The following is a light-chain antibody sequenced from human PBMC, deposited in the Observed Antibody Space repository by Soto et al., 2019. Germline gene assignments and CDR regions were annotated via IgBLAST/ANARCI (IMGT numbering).Light chain of an antibody. CDR1: SSDVGGYNY. J-gene: IGLJ1*01. CDR3: SSYTSSSTLLYV. V-gene: IGLV2-14*01. Sequence: QSALTQPPSASGSPGQSVAISCTGTSSDVGGYNYVSWYQQHPGKAPKLMIYEVSNRPSGVSNRLSGSKSGNTASLTISGLQAEDEADYYCSSYTSSSTLLYVFGTGTKV. CDR2: EVS.